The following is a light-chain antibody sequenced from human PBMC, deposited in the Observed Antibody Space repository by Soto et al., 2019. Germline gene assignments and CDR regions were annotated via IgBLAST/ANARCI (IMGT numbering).Light chain of an antibody. Sequence: EIVMTQSPATLSVSPGERATLSCRASQTVSSNLAWYQQKPGQAPRLLIYDASTRATGIPVRFRGSGSGTDFTLTISSLEPEDFAVYYCQQRSNWPITFGQGTRLEIK. V-gene: IGKV3-11*01. J-gene: IGKJ5*01. CDR3: QQRSNWPIT. CDR1: QTVSSN. CDR2: DAS.